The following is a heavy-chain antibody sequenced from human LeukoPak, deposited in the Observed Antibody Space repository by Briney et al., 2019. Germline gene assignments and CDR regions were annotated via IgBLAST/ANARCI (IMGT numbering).Heavy chain of an antibody. Sequence: PSETLSLTCAVYGGSFSGYYWSWIRQPPGRGLEWIGEINHSESTNYNPSLKSRVTISVDTSKNQFSLKLSSVTAADTAVYYCARGRYDSSGYRRVYWFDPWGQGTLVTVSS. J-gene: IGHJ5*02. CDR3: ARGRYDSSGYRRVYWFDP. CDR2: INHSEST. V-gene: IGHV4-34*01. D-gene: IGHD3-22*01. CDR1: GGSFSGYY.